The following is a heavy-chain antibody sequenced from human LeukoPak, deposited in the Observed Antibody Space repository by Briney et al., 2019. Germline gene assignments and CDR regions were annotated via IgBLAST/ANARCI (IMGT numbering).Heavy chain of an antibody. D-gene: IGHD1-26*01. CDR3: ARDRSYPDYFDY. Sequence: GGSLRLSCAASGFTFSSYWMSWIRQAPGKGLEWVANIKQDGSDKYYADSVKGRFTISRDNAKNSLYLQMNNLRAEDTAVYYCARDRSYPDYFDYWGQGTLVTVSS. CDR2: IKQDGSDK. J-gene: IGHJ4*02. V-gene: IGHV3-7*04. CDR1: GFTFSSYW.